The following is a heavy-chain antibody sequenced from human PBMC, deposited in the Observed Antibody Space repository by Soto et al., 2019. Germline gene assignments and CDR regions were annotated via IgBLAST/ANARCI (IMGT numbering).Heavy chain of an antibody. V-gene: IGHV3-7*01. CDR1: AFTISNYW. Sequence: SLRLSCPASAFTISNYWMSLVRQAPGKGLEWVANIKQDGSEKNYLDSVKGRFTVSRDNAKNSLYLQMNSLRAEDTAIYYCAKRSSSSAFDYWGQGTLVTVSS. CDR2: IKQDGSEK. CDR3: AKRSSSSAFDY. D-gene: IGHD6-6*01. J-gene: IGHJ4*02.